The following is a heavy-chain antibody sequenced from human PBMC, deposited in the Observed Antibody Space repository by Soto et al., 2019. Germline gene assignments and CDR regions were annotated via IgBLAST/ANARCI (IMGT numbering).Heavy chain of an antibody. Sequence: QITLKESGPTLVKPTQTLTLTCTLSGFSLSTSGVGVGWIRQPPGKALEWLTLIYWDDDKRYSPSLKSRLTITKDTSKNQVVLTMTNMDPVDTATYYCAHRRAIFGVVSFDYWGQGTLVTVSS. CDR2: IYWDDDK. CDR1: GFSLSTSGVG. J-gene: IGHJ4*02. D-gene: IGHD3-3*01. V-gene: IGHV2-5*02. CDR3: AHRRAIFGVVSFDY.